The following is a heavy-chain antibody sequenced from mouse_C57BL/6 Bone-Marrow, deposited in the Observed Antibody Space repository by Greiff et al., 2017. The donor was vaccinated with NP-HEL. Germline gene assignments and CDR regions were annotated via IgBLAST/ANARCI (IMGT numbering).Heavy chain of an antibody. CDR1: GFTFSSYA. J-gene: IGHJ4*01. V-gene: IGHV5-9-1*02. Sequence: EVQLMESGEGLVKPGGSLKLSCAASGFTFSSYALSWVRQTPEKRLEWVAYISSGGDYIYYADTVKGRFTISRDNARNNLYLQMNSLKSKDTAMYYCTMSPFPDGNSHYYANDYWGQGTSVTVSS. D-gene: IGHD1-1*01. CDR3: TMSPFPDGNSHYYANDY. CDR2: ISSGGDYI.